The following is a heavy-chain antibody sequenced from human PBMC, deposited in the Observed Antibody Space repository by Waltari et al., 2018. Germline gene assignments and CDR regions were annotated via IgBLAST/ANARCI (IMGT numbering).Heavy chain of an antibody. Sequence: EVQLVESGGGLVESGGSLRLSCAVSGFTLSAFGFNWVRQSPGKGLEWVSCISTSSNYIYDADSVRGRFAVSRDNARNSIFLDMNSLRAEDTAVYYWARAGSGYDDPLDYWGQGTQVTVSS. V-gene: IGHV3-21*06. CDR2: ISTSSNYI. CDR3: ARAGSGYDDPLDY. J-gene: IGHJ4*02. CDR1: GFTLSAFG. D-gene: IGHD5-12*01.